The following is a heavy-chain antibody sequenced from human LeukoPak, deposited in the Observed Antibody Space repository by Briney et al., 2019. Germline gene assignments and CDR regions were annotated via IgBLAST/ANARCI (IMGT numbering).Heavy chain of an antibody. V-gene: IGHV4-4*07. D-gene: IGHD1-26*01. Sequence: PSETLSLTCTVSGGSISSYYWSWIRQPAGKGLEWIGRIYISQTSIYNPSLKSRVTMSLDTSRNQFSLKLTSVTAADTAVYFCAKGFEWEVWAFDMWGQGTVVTVSS. CDR2: IYISQTS. J-gene: IGHJ3*02. CDR3: AKGFEWEVWAFDM. CDR1: GGSISSYY.